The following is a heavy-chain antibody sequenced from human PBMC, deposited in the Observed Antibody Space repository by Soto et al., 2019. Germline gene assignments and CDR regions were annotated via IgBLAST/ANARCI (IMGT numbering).Heavy chain of an antibody. D-gene: IGHD6-19*01. CDR2: ITSSSSYI. CDR3: VRARSTDSRADY. V-gene: IGHV3-21*01. Sequence: EVQLVESGGGLVKPGGSLRLSCAASGFTFSLYSMIWVRQAPGKGLEWVASITSSSSYIYYEDSLKGRFTISRDNAKNSLFLQLDSLRAEDTAVYFCVRARSTDSRADYWGQGTLVTVSS. CDR1: GFTFSLYS. J-gene: IGHJ4*02.